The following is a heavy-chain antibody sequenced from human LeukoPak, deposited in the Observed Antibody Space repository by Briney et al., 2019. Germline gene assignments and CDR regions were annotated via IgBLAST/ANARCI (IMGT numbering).Heavy chain of an antibody. J-gene: IGHJ4*02. V-gene: IGHV1-24*01. CDR1: GDTLSDLS. CDR2: FDPEDGET. Sequence: ASVKVSCKLSGDTLSDLSIRWVRQAPGKGLEWMGGFDPEDGETVYAQKFQGRVTVTEDTSTDTAYMEVTNLRSDDTAVYYCAMGVDRSSWYLFDYWGQGALVTVSS. CDR3: AMGVDRSSWYLFDY. D-gene: IGHD6-13*01.